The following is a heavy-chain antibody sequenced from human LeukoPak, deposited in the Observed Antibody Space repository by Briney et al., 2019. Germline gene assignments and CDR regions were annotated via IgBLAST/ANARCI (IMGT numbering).Heavy chain of an antibody. D-gene: IGHD2-2*01. CDR3: GRAGPVTKDHFMDV. V-gene: IGHV3-21*01. CDR2: ISSSSSYI. CDR1: GLTFSSYS. Sequence: GGSLRLSCAASGLTFSSYSMNWARQAPGKGLEWVSSISSSSSYIYYADSVKGRFTISRDNAKNSLYLQMNSLSAEDTAVYYCGRAGPVTKDHFMDVWGKGTTVTVSS. J-gene: IGHJ6*03.